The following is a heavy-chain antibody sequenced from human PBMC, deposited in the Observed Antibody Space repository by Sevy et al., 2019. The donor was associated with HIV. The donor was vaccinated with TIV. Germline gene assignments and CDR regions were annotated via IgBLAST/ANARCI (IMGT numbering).Heavy chain of an antibody. CDR2: IWFDGSNT. D-gene: IGHD4-17*01. CDR1: GFTFSSYG. V-gene: IGHV3-33*01. J-gene: IGHJ4*02. CDR3: ARDLEFYDNGDYGPAFMPDY. Sequence: GESLKISCAASGFTFSSYGMHWVHQAPGKGLEWVALIWFDGSNTYYADSVKGRFTISRDIAKNTLHLQMNSLRGEDTAVYYCARDLEFYDNGDYGPAFMPDYWGQGTLVTVSS.